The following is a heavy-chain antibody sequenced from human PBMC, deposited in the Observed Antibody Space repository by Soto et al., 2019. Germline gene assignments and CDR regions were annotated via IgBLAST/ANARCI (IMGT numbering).Heavy chain of an antibody. J-gene: IGHJ4*02. CDR1: GGSISSSSYY. V-gene: IGHV4-39*07. CDR3: ARGGFSSSWYRESHFDS. Sequence: SETLSLTCTVSGGSISSSSYYWGWIRQPPGKGLEWIGSIYYSGSTYYNPSLKSRVTISVDTSKNQFSLKLSSVTAADTAVYYCARGGFSSSWYRESHFDSWGQGTLVTVSS. D-gene: IGHD6-13*01. CDR2: IYYSGST.